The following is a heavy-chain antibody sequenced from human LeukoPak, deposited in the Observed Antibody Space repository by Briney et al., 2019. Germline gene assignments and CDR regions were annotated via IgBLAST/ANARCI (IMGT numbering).Heavy chain of an antibody. J-gene: IGHJ4*02. Sequence: ASVKVSCKASGYTFTGYYMHWVRQAPGQGLERMGRINPNSGGTNYAQKFQGRVTMTRDTSISTAYMELSRLRSDDTAVYYCARSRYSSGWRPFDYWGQGTLVTVSS. D-gene: IGHD6-19*01. V-gene: IGHV1-2*06. CDR2: INPNSGGT. CDR3: ARSRYSSGWRPFDY. CDR1: GYTFTGYY.